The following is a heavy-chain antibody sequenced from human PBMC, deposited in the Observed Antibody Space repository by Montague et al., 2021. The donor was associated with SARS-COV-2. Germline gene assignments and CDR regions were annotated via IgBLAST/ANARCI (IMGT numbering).Heavy chain of an antibody. J-gene: IGHJ6*02. Sequence: SLRLSCAASGFTFNNIWMSWVRQAPGKGLEWVANIKPDESEKNYVDSVKGRFSISRDNAKNSLYLQMDNLRAEDTAIYYCAKNGGAHGLDVWGQGTSVSVSS. CDR3: AKNGGAHGLDV. V-gene: IGHV3-7*01. CDR2: IKPDESEK. CDR1: GFTFNNIW. D-gene: IGHD4-23*01.